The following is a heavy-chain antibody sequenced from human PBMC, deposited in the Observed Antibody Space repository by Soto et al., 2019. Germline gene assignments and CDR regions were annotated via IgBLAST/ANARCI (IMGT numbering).Heavy chain of an antibody. J-gene: IGHJ6*02. Sequence: PSETLSLSCAASGFTFSNAWMSWVRQASGKGLEWVGRIKSKTDGGTTDYAAPVKGRFTISRDDSKNTLYLQMNSLRAEDTAAYYCARDWYSGYDAAVLYGMDVWGQGTTVTVSS. D-gene: IGHD5-12*01. CDR2: IKSKTDGGTT. CDR1: GFTFSNAW. CDR3: ARDWYSGYDAAVLYGMDV. V-gene: IGHV3-15*01.